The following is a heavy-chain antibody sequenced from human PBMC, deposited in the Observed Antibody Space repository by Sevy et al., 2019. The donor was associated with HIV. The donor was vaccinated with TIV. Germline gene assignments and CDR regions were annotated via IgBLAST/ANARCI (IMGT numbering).Heavy chain of an antibody. CDR2: LSSDVCGGAV. CDR3: TRWKAAQSIFDY. J-gene: IGHJ4*02. CDR1: GFTFGDYC. D-gene: IGHD6-13*01. V-gene: IGHV3-49*04. Sequence: GGSLRLSCTASGFTFGDYCMSWVRQAPGKGLEWVAFLSSDVCGGAVDYAASVRSRFVISRDDSKTIAYLQMNDLKTEDTGVYYCTRWKAAQSIFDYWGQGALVTVSS.